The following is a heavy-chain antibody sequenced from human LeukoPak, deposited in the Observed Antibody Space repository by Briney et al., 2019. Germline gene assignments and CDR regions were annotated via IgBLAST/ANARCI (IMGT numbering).Heavy chain of an antibody. V-gene: IGHV3-23*01. CDR3: AKQYCSGGSCYDY. CDR1: GFAFSSYA. J-gene: IGHJ4*02. D-gene: IGHD2-15*01. Sequence: GGSLRLSCAASGFAFSSYAMSWVRQAPGKGLEWVSAISGSGGSTYYADSVKGRFTISRDNSKNTLYLQMNSLRAEDTAVYYCAKQYCSGGSCYDYWGQGTLVTVSS. CDR2: ISGSGGST.